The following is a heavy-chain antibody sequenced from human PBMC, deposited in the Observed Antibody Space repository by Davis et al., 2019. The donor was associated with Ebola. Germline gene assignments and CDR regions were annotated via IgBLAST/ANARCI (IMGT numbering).Heavy chain of an antibody. D-gene: IGHD3-3*01. CDR2: ISYDGSNK. CDR1: GFTFSSYG. Sequence: GESLKISCAASGFTFSSYGMHWVRQAPGKGLEWVAVISYDGSNKYYADSVKGRFTISRDNSKNTLYLQMNSLRAEDTAVYYCAKDGPTDYDFWSGYYNYWGQGTLVTVSS. V-gene: IGHV3-30*18. J-gene: IGHJ4*02. CDR3: AKDGPTDYDFWSGYYNY.